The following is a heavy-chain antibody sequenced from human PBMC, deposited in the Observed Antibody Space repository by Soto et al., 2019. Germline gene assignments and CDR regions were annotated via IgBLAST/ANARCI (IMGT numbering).Heavy chain of an antibody. J-gene: IGHJ4*02. V-gene: IGHV4-31*03. D-gene: IGHD3-22*01. CDR2: IYYSGST. Sequence: PSETLSLTCTVSGGSISSGGYYWSWIRQHPGKGLEWIGYIYYSGSTYYNPSLKSRVTISVDTSKNQFSLKLSSVTAADTAVYYCARVGDYYYDSSGYYSAPPTDFRGQGPRVSLAS. CDR3: ARVGDYYYDSSGYYSAPPTDF. CDR1: GGSISSGGYY.